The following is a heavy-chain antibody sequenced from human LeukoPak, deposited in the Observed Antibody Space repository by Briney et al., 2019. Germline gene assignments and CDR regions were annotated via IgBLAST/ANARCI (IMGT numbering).Heavy chain of an antibody. D-gene: IGHD2-2*01. CDR1: SPSLSSGGYC. J-gene: IGHJ5*02. V-gene: IGHV4-30-2*01. CDR3: ARADRTPRYCSSTSCYPWFDP. Sequence: SQTLSLTCTVSSPSLSSGGYCWSWLRQPPGRGLEGIGYSLDSWSTYCNPSLKSRVTMSVARSKHPLSRKLSSVTAADTAVYYCARADRTPRYCSSTSCYPWFDPWGQGTLVTVSS. CDR2: SLDSWST.